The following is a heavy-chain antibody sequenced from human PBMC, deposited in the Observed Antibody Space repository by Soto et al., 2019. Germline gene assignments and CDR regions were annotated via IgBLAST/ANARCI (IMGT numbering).Heavy chain of an antibody. CDR2: INPSGGST. D-gene: IGHD3-9*01. Sequence: ASVKVSCKASGYTLTSYYMHWVRQAPGQGLAWMGIINPSGGSTSYAQNYQGRITMTRDTSTTTVYMELSSLRSEDTAVYFCARGDYDVLTGHDPLDYWGQGTLVTVSS. CDR1: GYTLTSYY. J-gene: IGHJ4*02. V-gene: IGHV1-46*01. CDR3: ARGDYDVLTGHDPLDY.